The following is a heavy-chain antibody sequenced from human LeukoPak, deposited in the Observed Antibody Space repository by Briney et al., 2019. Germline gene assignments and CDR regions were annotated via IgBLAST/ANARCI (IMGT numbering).Heavy chain of an antibody. D-gene: IGHD5-12*01. J-gene: IGHJ4*02. CDR2: INHSGST. CDR1: GGSFSGYY. CDR3: ARGEATAPLDY. V-gene: IGHV4-34*01. Sequence: SETLSLTCAVYGGSFSGYYWSWIRQPPGKGLEWIGEINHSGSTNYNPSLKSRVTISVDTSKNQFSLKLSSVTAADTAVYYCARGEATAPLDYWGQGTLVTVSS.